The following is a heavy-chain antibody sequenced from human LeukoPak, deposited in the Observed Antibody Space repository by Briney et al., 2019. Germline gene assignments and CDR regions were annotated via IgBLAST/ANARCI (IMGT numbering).Heavy chain of an antibody. V-gene: IGHV4-59*01. CDR1: GGSISSYY. CDR2: IYYSGST. D-gene: IGHD1-1*01. Sequence: SETLSLTCTVSGGSISSYYWSWIRQPPGKGLEWIGCIYYSGSTNYNPSLKSRVTISVDTSKNQFSLKLSSVTAADTAVYYCARDLDLDYWGQGTLVTVSS. J-gene: IGHJ4*02. CDR3: ARDLDLDY.